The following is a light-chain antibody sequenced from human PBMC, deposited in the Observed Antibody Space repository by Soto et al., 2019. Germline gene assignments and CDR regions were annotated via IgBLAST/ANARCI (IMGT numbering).Light chain of an antibody. CDR2: EVS. CDR1: SSDVGGYKY. J-gene: IGLJ1*01. CDR3: SSYTSSITDV. Sequence: QSALTQPASVSGSPGQSITISCTGTSSDVGGYKYVSWYQQHPGKAPKLMIYEVSNRPSGVSNRFSGSKSGNTASLTISGLQAVDEADYYCSSYTSSITDVFGTGTKLTVL. V-gene: IGLV2-14*01.